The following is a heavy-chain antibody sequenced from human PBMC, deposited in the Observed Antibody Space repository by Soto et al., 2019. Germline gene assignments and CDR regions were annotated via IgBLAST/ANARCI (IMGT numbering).Heavy chain of an antibody. J-gene: IGHJ3*02. CDR1: GFTFSSYG. V-gene: IGHV3-30*18. CDR3: AKDPEQYSSELGSAFDI. D-gene: IGHD6-25*01. Sequence: QVQLVESGGGVVQPGRSLRLSCAASGFTFSSYGMHWVRQAPGKGLEWVAVISYDGSNKYYADSVKGRFTISRDNSKNTLYLQMNSLRAEDTAVYYCAKDPEQYSSELGSAFDIWGQGTMVTVSS. CDR2: ISYDGSNK.